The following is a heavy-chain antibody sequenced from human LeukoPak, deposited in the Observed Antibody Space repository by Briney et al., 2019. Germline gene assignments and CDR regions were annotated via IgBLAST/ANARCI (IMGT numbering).Heavy chain of an antibody. CDR2: SSAYNGNT. Sequence: ASVKVSCKASGYTFTSYGISWVRQAPGQGLEWMGWSSAYNGNTNYAQKLQGRVTMTTDTSTSTAYMELRSLRSDDTAVYYCARGQYYDFWSGYYLFDYWGQGTLSPSPQ. CDR3: ARGQYYDFWSGYYLFDY. V-gene: IGHV1-18*01. CDR1: GYTFTSYG. D-gene: IGHD3-3*01. J-gene: IGHJ4*02.